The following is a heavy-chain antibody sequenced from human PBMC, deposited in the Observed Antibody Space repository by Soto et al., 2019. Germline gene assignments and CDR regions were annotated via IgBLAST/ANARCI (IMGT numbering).Heavy chain of an antibody. CDR2: ISYDGSNK. CDR3: AKEGDSGSYYGQYYFDY. V-gene: IGHV3-30*18. J-gene: IGHJ4*02. CDR1: GFTFSRND. Sequence: TGGSLRLSCAGSGFTFSRNDMHWVRQAPGKGLEWVAGISYDGSNKYYADSVKGRFTIPRDNSKNTLYLQMNSLRAEDTAVYYCAKEGDSGSYYGQYYFDYWGQGTPVTVSS. D-gene: IGHD1-26*01.